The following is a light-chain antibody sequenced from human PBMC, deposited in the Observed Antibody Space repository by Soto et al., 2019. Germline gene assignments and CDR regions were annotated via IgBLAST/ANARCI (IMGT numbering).Light chain of an antibody. Sequence: DIVMTQSPDSLAVSLGERATINCKSSQSLLAKSYNKNDLAWYQQKPGQPLKLLIHWASTRESGVPDRFSGSGSGTDFTLTISSLQAGDVAVYYCQQYYSLPRTFGGGTKVEIK. J-gene: IGKJ4*01. CDR2: WAS. CDR3: QQYYSLPRT. V-gene: IGKV4-1*01. CDR1: QSLLAKSYNKND.